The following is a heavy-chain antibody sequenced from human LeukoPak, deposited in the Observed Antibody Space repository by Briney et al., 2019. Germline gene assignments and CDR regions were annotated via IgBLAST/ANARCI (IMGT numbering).Heavy chain of an antibody. V-gene: IGHV3-30*18. J-gene: IGHJ6*02. D-gene: IGHD3-10*01. Sequence: GGSLRLSCAASGFSFSSYGMHWVRQAPGKGLEWVAVISHDGSKKNYADSVKGRSTISRDSSKNTLYLQMNSLRAEDTAVYYCAKDYFLLDVWGRGTTVTVSS. CDR2: ISHDGSKK. CDR1: GFSFSSYG. CDR3: AKDYFLLDV.